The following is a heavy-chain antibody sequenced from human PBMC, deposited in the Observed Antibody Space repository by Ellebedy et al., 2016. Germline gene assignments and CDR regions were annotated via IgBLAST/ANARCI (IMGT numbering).Heavy chain of an antibody. CDR3: VTRHNGAFDF. Sequence: GESLKISXVASGFTVTNDYMTWVRQAPGKGLEWVSVIDSGGSSYYADSVKGRFTISRDSPKNTLYLQMNSLRAEDTAMYYCVTRHNGAFDFWGQGTMVTVSS. V-gene: IGHV3-53*01. CDR1: GFTVTNDY. D-gene: IGHD2-8*01. J-gene: IGHJ3*01. CDR2: IDSGGSS.